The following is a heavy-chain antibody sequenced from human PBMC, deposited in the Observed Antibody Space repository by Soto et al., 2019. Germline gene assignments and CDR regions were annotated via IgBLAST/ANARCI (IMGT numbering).Heavy chain of an antibody. CDR2: IDPSDSYT. J-gene: IGHJ5*02. CDR1: GYSFTSYW. D-gene: IGHD3-22*01. CDR3: ASHGPGYYDSSGYYYGQGFDP. Sequence: GESLKISCKGSGYSFTSYWISWVRQMPGKGLEWMGRIDPSDSYTNYSPSFQGHVTISADKSISTAYLQWSSLKASDPAMYYCASHGPGYYDSSGYYYGQGFDPWGQGTLVTVSS. V-gene: IGHV5-10-1*01.